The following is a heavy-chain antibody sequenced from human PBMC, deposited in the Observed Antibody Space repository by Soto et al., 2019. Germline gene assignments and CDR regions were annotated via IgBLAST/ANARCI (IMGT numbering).Heavy chain of an antibody. CDR2: ISYDGSNE. Sequence: QVQLVESGRSVVQPGRHLRLSCAASGFSFSSYGLHWVRQAPGKGLEWVAAISYDGSNEYYADSVKGRFTISRDNSKNTLYLQMNSLRAEDTAVYYCAKATYSGSYFSDYGGQGTLGTVSS. CDR1: GFSFSSYG. J-gene: IGHJ4*02. CDR3: AKATYSGSYFSDY. V-gene: IGHV3-30*18. D-gene: IGHD1-26*01.